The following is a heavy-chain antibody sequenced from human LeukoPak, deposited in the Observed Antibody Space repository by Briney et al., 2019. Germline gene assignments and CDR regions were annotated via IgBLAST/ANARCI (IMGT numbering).Heavy chain of an antibody. V-gene: IGHV1-69*11. D-gene: IGHD2-21*01. CDR2: IIPFLGTT. Sequence: GASVKVSCKASGYTFTTYAMSWVRQAPGQGLEWMGSIIPFLGTTNYAQKFQGRVTITADEPTRTAYMELTYVRSDDTAVYYCTIIPNVILFTHYFEYWGQGTLVTVSS. CDR1: GYTFTTYA. J-gene: IGHJ4*02. CDR3: TIIPNVILFTHYFEY.